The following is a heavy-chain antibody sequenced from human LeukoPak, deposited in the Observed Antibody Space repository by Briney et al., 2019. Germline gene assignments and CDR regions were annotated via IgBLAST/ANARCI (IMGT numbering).Heavy chain of an antibody. V-gene: IGHV4-4*07. J-gene: IGHJ4*02. CDR3: ASFGVFQYLDY. CDR1: GASVSSYY. D-gene: IGHD2-8*01. CDR2: IYTSGST. Sequence: SETLSLTCTVSGASVSSYYWSWIRQPAGKGLEWIGRIYTSGSTNYNPSLKSRVTMSVDTSKNQFSLKLSSVTAADTAVYYCASFGVFQYLDYWGQGTLVTVSS.